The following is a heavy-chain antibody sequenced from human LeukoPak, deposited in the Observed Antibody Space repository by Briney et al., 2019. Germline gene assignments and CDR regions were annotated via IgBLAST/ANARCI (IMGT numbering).Heavy chain of an antibody. CDR2: IIPIFGTA. D-gene: IGHD4-23*01. CDR1: GGTFSSYA. CDR3: AREYGRTSQFDY. J-gene: IGHJ4*02. V-gene: IGHV1-69*13. Sequence: ASVKVSCKASGGTFSSYAISWVRQAPGQGLEWMGGIIPIFGTANYAQKFQGRVTITADESTSTAYMELSSLRSEDTAVYYCAREYGRTSQFDYWGQGTLVTVSS.